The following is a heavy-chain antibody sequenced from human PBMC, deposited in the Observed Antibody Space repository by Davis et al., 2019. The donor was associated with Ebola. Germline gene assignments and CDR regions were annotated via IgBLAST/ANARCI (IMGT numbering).Heavy chain of an antibody. CDR3: ASPLLIDTIFGVVIKGDYYYYGMDV. V-gene: IGHV1-69*13. CDR2: IIPIFGTA. CDR1: GGTFSSYA. Sequence: SVKVSCKASGGTFSSYAISWVRQAPGQGLEWMGGIIPIFGTANYAQKFQGRVTITADESTSTAYMELSSLRSEDTAVYYCASPLLIDTIFGVVIKGDYYYYGMDVWGQGTTVTVSS. J-gene: IGHJ6*02. D-gene: IGHD3-3*01.